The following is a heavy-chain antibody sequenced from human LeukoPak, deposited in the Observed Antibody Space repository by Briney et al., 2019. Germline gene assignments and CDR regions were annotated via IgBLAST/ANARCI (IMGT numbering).Heavy chain of an antibody. CDR2: IYYSGST. CDR1: GGSISSYY. J-gene: IGHJ5*02. Sequence: PSETLSLTCTVSGGSISSYYWSWIRQPPGKGLEWIGYIYYSGSTNYNPSLKSRVTMSVDTSKNQFSLKLSSVTAADTAVYYCARGAVAGINWFDPWGQGTLVTVSS. V-gene: IGHV4-59*12. CDR3: ARGAVAGINWFDP. D-gene: IGHD6-19*01.